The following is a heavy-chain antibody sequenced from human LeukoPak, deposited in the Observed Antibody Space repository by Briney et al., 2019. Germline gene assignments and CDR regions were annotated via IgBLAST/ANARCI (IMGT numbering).Heavy chain of an antibody. D-gene: IGHD4-23*01. CDR2: IYYSGST. CDR1: GDSISSSSSY. J-gene: IGHJ4*02. CDR3: AGGYGGELDY. V-gene: IGHV4-39*07. Sequence: SETLSLTCTVSGDSISSSSSYWGWIRQPPGKGLEWIGSIYYSGSTYYNPSLKSRVTISVDTSKNQFSLKLSSVTAADTAVYYCAGGYGGELDYWGQGTLVTVSS.